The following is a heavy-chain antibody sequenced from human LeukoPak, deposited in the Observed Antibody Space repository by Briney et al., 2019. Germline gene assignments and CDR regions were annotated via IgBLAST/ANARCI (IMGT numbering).Heavy chain of an antibody. D-gene: IGHD3-22*01. J-gene: IGHJ4*02. CDR2: ISYDGSNK. Sequence: PGGSLRLSCTTSGFTFSSYGMHWVRQAPGKGPEWLSVISYDGSNKDYADSVKGRSTISRDNSKNTLFLQMNSLRAEDTAVYYCAKLRYYYDSGGYYPSDYWGQGTLVTVSS. CDR3: AKLRYYYDSGGYYPSDY. V-gene: IGHV3-30*18. CDR1: GFTFSSYG.